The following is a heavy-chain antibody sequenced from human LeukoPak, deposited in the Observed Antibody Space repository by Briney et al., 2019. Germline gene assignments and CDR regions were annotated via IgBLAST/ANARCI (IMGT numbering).Heavy chain of an antibody. D-gene: IGHD3-10*01. V-gene: IGHV5-51*01. J-gene: IGHJ4*02. Sequence: GESLKISCKGSGYSFTSYWIGWVRQMPGKGLGWMGIIYPGDSDTRYSPSFQGQVTISADKSISTAYLQWSSLKASDTAMYYCARHGKAANRIPWFDIDYWGQGTLVTVSS. CDR1: GYSFTSYW. CDR3: ARHGKAANRIPWFDIDY. CDR2: IYPGDSDT.